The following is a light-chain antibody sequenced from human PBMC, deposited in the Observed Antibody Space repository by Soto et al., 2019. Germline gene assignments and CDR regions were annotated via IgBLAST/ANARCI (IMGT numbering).Light chain of an antibody. Sequence: DLQMTQSPSSLSASVGDRVTITCRASQNIANYLNWYQQKPGKAPNLLIYAASSLQSGVPSRFSGSGSGTDFTLTISSLQPEDFATYYCQRSYTTPITFGQGTRLEIK. CDR1: QNIANY. CDR2: AAS. J-gene: IGKJ5*01. V-gene: IGKV1-39*01. CDR3: QRSYTTPIT.